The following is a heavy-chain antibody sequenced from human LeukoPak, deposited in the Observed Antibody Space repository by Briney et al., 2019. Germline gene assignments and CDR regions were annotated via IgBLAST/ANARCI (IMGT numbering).Heavy chain of an antibody. J-gene: IGHJ5*02. CDR3: ARAILRGRMENWFDP. Sequence: PSETLSLTCTLSGYSISSGYYWGWIRQPPGRGLEWIGSIYHSGSTYYNPSLKSRVTISVDTSKNQFSLKLSSVTAADTAVYYCARAILRGRMENWFDPWRQGTLVTVSS. V-gene: IGHV4-38-2*02. CDR2: IYHSGST. CDR1: GYSISSGYY. D-gene: IGHD3-16*01.